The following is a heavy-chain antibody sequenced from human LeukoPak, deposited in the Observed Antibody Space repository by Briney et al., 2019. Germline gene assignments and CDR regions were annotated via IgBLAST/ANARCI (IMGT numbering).Heavy chain of an antibody. CDR1: GFTFSSYE. CDR2: ISYNSGSI. V-gene: IGHV3-9*01. J-gene: IGHJ4*02. D-gene: IGHD5-24*01. Sequence: GGSLRLSCAASGFTFSSYEMNWVRQAPGKGLEWVSTISYNSGSIDYADSVKGRFAISRDNAKNSLYLQMNSLRAEDTALYYCAKGYHIGRWLPLDYWGQGTLVTVSS. CDR3: AKGYHIGRWLPLDY.